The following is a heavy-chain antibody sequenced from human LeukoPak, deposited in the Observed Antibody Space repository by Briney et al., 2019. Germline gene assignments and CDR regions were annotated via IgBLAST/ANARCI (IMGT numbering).Heavy chain of an antibody. V-gene: IGHV4-59*08. CDR2: IYYTGIT. J-gene: IGHJ4*02. CDR3: ASLGGTYDY. D-gene: IGHD1-26*01. Sequence: PPETLSLTCTVSGASINSHYWSWIRQPPGKGLEWIGYIYYTGITNFSPSLKSRVAISIDSSKNQVSLKLTSVTAADTAVYYCASLGGTYDYWGQGALVTVSS. CDR1: GASINSHY.